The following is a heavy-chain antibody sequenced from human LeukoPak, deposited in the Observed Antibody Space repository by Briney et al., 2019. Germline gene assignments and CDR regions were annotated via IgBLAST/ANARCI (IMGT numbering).Heavy chain of an antibody. CDR1: GGSISSYY. CDR3: ARYSSSWKRLGNNWFDP. Sequence: SETLSLTCTVSGGSISSYYWSWIRQPPGKGLEWIGYIYYSGSTNYNPSLKSRVTISVDTSKNQFSLKLSSVTAADTAVYYCARYSSSWKRLGNNWFDPWGQGTLVTVSS. V-gene: IGHV4-59*12. J-gene: IGHJ5*02. CDR2: IYYSGST. D-gene: IGHD6-13*01.